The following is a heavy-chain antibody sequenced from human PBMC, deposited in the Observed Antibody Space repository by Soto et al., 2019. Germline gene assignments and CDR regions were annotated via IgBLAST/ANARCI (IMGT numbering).Heavy chain of an antibody. CDR3: ARYQKGPFDY. CDR2: IYYSGST. D-gene: IGHD2-2*01. V-gene: IGHV4-30-4*01. CDR1: GGSISSGDDY. J-gene: IGHJ4*02. Sequence: SETLSLTCTVSGGSISSGDDYWSWIRQPPGKGLEWTGYIYYSGSTYYNPSLKSRVTISVDTSKNQFSLKLSSVTAADTAVYYCARYQKGPFDYWGQGTLVTVSS.